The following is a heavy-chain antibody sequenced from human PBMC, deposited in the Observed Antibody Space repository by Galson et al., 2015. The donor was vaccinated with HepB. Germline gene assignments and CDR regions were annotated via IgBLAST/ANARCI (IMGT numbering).Heavy chain of an antibody. CDR3: ATLGYYYDSSGYTE. CDR1: GYTLTELS. CDR2: FDPEDGET. Sequence: SVKVSCKVSGYTLTELSMHWVRQAPGKGLEWMGGFDPEDGETIYAQKFQGRVTMTEDTSTDTAYMELSSLRSEDTAVYYCATLGYYYDSSGYTEWGQGTLVTVSS. D-gene: IGHD3-22*01. V-gene: IGHV1-24*01. J-gene: IGHJ4*02.